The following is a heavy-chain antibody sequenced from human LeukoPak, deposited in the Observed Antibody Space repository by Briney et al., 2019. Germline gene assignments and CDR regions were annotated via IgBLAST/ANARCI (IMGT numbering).Heavy chain of an antibody. CDR2: IKQDGSGK. V-gene: IGHV3-7*01. J-gene: IGHJ3*02. Sequence: GGSLRLSCAASGFTFSSYWMSWVRQAPGKGLEWVANIKQDGSGKYYVDSVKGRFTISRDNAKNSLYLQMNSLRAEDTAVYYCARARYGDYADAFDIWGQGTMVTVSS. D-gene: IGHD4-17*01. CDR1: GFTFSSYW. CDR3: ARARYGDYADAFDI.